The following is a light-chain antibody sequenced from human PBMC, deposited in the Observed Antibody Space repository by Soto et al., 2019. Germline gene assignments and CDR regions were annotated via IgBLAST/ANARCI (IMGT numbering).Light chain of an antibody. J-gene: IGLJ2*01. CDR2: EVS. CDR1: SSDVGGYNH. Sequence: QSALTQPASVSGSPGQSITISCTGTSSDVGGYNHVSWYQQHPGKAPKLLIYEVSYRPSGVSNHFSASKSGNTASLTVSGLQAEDEADYYGSSYTSSNTLVFGGVTKLTVL. V-gene: IGLV2-14*01. CDR3: SSYTSSNTLV.